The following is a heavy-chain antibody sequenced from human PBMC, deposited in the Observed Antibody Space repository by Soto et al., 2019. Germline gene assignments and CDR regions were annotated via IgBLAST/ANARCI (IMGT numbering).Heavy chain of an antibody. CDR2: IYYSGST. Sequence: QLQLQESGPGLVKPSETLSLTCTVSGGSISSSSYYWGWIRQPPGKGLEWIGSIYYSGSTYYNPSLKSRVTISVDTSKNQFSLKLSSVTAADTAVYYCARVVVTAIPSGFDYWGQGTLVTVSS. D-gene: IGHD2-21*02. CDR3: ARVVVTAIPSGFDY. CDR1: GGSISSSSYY. J-gene: IGHJ4*02. V-gene: IGHV4-39*01.